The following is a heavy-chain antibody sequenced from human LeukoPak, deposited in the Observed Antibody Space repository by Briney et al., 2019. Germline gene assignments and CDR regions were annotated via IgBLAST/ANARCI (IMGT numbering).Heavy chain of an antibody. Sequence: PSETLSLTCAVYGGSFSGYYWSWIRQPPGKGLEWIGEINHSGSTNYNPSLKSRVTISVDTSKNQFSLKLSSVTAADTAVYYCASHDSSGYYYEFDYWGQGTLSPSPQ. J-gene: IGHJ4*02. CDR3: ASHDSSGYYYEFDY. CDR1: GGSFSGYY. V-gene: IGHV4-34*01. D-gene: IGHD3-22*01. CDR2: INHSGST.